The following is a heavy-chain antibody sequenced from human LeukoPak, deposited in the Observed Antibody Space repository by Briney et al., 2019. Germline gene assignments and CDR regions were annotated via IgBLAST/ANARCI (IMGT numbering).Heavy chain of an antibody. Sequence: SETLSLTCAVSGGSISSYYWSWIRQPPGKGLEWIGYIYYSGSTDYNPSLKSRVTISVDTSKNQFSLKLNSVTAADTAVYYCARGNDGGYDYYFYYMDVWGKGTTVTVSS. CDR1: GGSISSYY. J-gene: IGHJ6*03. D-gene: IGHD6-25*01. V-gene: IGHV4-59*01. CDR2: IYYSGST. CDR3: ARGNDGGYDYYFYYMDV.